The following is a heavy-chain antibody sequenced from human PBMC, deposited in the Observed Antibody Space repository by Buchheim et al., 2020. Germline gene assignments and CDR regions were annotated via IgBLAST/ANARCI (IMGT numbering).Heavy chain of an antibody. CDR1: GFTFSSYG. CDR3: AILHESAGNYYFDY. J-gene: IGHJ4*02. Sequence: QVQLVESGGGVVQPGRSLRLSCAASGFTFSSYGMHWVRQAPGKGLEWVAVISYDGSNKYYADSVKGRFTISSDNSQTTLYLQMNSLRAEDTAVYYCAILHESAGNYYFDYWGQGTL. CDR2: ISYDGSNK. V-gene: IGHV3-30*03. D-gene: IGHD4-23*01.